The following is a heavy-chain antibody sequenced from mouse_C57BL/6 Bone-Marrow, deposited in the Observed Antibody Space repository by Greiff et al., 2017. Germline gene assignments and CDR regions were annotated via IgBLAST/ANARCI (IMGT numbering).Heavy chain of an antibody. CDR3: ARRYYGSSYDYAMDY. D-gene: IGHD1-1*01. CDR2: IYPGSGST. Sequence: QVQLKQSGAELVKPGASVKMSCKASGYTFTSYWITWVKQRPGQGLEWIGDIYPGSGSTNYNEKFKSKATLTVDTSSSTAYMQLSSLTSEDSAVYYCARRYYGSSYDYAMDYWGQGTSVTVSS. V-gene: IGHV1-55*01. CDR1: GYTFTSYW. J-gene: IGHJ4*01.